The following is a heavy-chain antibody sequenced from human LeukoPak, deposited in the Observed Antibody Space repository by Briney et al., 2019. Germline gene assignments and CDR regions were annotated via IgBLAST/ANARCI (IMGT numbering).Heavy chain of an antibody. Sequence: PGGSLRLSCAASGFTFSSYWMSWVRQAPGKGLERVANIKQDGSEKYYVDSVKGRFTISRDNAKNSLYLQMNSLRSEDTAVYYCAREGIGIAAAGAYYYYYYMDVWGKGTTVTVSS. CDR1: GFTFSSYW. CDR3: AREGIGIAAAGAYYYYYYMDV. CDR2: IKQDGSEK. D-gene: IGHD6-13*01. J-gene: IGHJ6*03. V-gene: IGHV3-7*01.